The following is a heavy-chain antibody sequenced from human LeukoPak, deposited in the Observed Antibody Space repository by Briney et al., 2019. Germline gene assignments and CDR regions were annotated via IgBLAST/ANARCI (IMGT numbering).Heavy chain of an antibody. CDR3: AAGPYSAFGM. V-gene: IGHV3-74*01. J-gene: IGHJ3*02. CDR1: GFIFTDFW. CDR2: VKGDGIST. D-gene: IGHD2-21*01. Sequence: GGSLRLSCAASGFIFTDFWMHWIRQAPGGGLVWVYRVKGDGISTLYADSVKGRFTISRDNAKNTLYLQMNNLRADDTALYYCAAGPYSAFGMWGQGTMVTVSS.